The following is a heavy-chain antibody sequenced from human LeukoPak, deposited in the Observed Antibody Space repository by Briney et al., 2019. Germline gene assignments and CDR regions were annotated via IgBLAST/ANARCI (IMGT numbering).Heavy chain of an antibody. D-gene: IGHD3-10*01. CDR1: GYSISSGYY. Sequence: SETLSLTCTVSGYSISSGYYWGWIRQPPGKGLEWIGSIYYSGSTYYNPSLKSRVTISVDTSKNQFSLKLSSVTAADTAVYYCGRALVRGVGRFDYWGQGTLVTVSS. CDR3: GRALVRGVGRFDY. CDR2: IYYSGST. J-gene: IGHJ4*02. V-gene: IGHV4-38-2*02.